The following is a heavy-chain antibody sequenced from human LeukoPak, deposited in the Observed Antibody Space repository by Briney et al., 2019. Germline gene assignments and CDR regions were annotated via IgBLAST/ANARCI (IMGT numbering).Heavy chain of an antibody. CDR2: IYYSGST. Sequence: TSETLSLTCTVSGGSISSSSYYWGWIRQPPGKGLEWIGSIYYSGSTYYNPSLKSRVTISVDTSKNQFSLKLSSVTAADTAVYYCARADYDFWSGYWVGDYRGQGTLVTVSS. V-gene: IGHV4-39*07. J-gene: IGHJ4*02. CDR3: ARADYDFWSGYWVGDY. D-gene: IGHD3-3*01. CDR1: GGSISSSSYY.